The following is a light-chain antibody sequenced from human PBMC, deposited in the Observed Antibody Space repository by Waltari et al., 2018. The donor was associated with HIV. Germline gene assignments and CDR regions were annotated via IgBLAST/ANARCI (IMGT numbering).Light chain of an antibody. CDR3: SSYAGFNNVI. J-gene: IGLJ2*01. CDR2: EVT. Sequence: QSALTQPPSASGSPGQSVTISCTGTSSDIGGYTYVSWYRQHPGKAPNVIIYEVTERPSGVPDRFSGSKSGNTASLTVSGLQAEDEADYYCSSYAGFNNVIFGGGTKLTVL. V-gene: IGLV2-8*01. CDR1: SSDIGGYTY.